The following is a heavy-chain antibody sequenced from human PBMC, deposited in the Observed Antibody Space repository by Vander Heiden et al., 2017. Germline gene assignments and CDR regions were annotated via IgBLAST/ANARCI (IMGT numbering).Heavy chain of an antibody. V-gene: IGHV1-18*01. CDR2: ISAYNGNT. J-gene: IGHJ6*02. Sequence: QVQLVQSGAEVKKPGASVKASCKASGYTFTRYGIGWVRQAPGQGLEWMGWISAYNGNTNYAQKLQGRVTMTTDTSTSTAYMELRSLRSDDTAVYYCARAKYDFWVVNYYYYGMDVWGQGTTVTVSS. CDR3: ARAKYDFWVVNYYYYGMDV. D-gene: IGHD3-3*01. CDR1: GYTFTRYG.